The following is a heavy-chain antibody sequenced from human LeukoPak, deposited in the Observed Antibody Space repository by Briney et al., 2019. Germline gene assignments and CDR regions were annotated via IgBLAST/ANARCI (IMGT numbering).Heavy chain of an antibody. D-gene: IGHD3-22*01. J-gene: IGHJ4*02. CDR2: FAVSDTTK. V-gene: IGHV3-48*03. CDR1: GFAFGAYE. Sequence: GGSLRLSSAASGFAFGAYEMNWVRQAPGKGQERVAYFAVSDTTKYYADTLRGRFTISRENAKKSLYLQKNRLRAENTALYYFTTLGYHLDSWGQGTLVTVSS. CDR3: TTLGYHLDS.